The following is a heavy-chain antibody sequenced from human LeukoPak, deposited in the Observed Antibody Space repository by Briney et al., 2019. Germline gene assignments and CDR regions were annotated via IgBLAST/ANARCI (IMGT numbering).Heavy chain of an antibody. CDR2: IIPILGIA. Sequence: SVKVSCKASGGTFSSYAISWVRQARGQGLECMGRIIPILGIANYAQKFQGRVTITADKSTSTAYMELSNLESEDTAVYYCATEGTGYFYDAFDVWGQGTMVTVSA. CDR3: ATEGTGYFYDAFDV. D-gene: IGHD3-22*01. CDR1: GGTFSSYA. V-gene: IGHV1-69*04. J-gene: IGHJ3*01.